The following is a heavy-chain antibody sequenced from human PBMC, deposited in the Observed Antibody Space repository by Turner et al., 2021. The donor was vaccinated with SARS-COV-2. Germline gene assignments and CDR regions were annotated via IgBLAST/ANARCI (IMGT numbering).Heavy chain of an antibody. J-gene: IGHJ6*02. CDR1: GFTFSSYV. CDR3: ARGHVPAASNFYYYYYYGMDV. V-gene: IGHV3-23*03. D-gene: IGHD2-2*01. Sequence: EVQLLESGGGLVQPGGYLRLSCAASGFTFSSYVMSWVRQAPGKGLEWVSVIYSGGSTYYADSVKGRFTSSRDNSKNTLYLQMNSLRAEDTAVYYCARGHVPAASNFYYYYYYGMDVWGQGTTVTVSS. CDR2: IYSGGST.